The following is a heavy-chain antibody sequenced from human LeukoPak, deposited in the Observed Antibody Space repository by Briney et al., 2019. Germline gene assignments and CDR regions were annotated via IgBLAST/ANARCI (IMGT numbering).Heavy chain of an antibody. J-gene: IGHJ4*02. CDR3: ATRSSGRPYYFDY. CDR2: IYSGGST. V-gene: IGHV3-66*01. CDR1: GFTVSSYY. Sequence: GGSLRLSCAVSGFTVSSYYMSWVRQAPGKGLEWVSVIYSGGSTFYADSVKGRFTISRDSSKNTLYLQMNSLRAEDTAVYYCATRSSGRPYYFDYWGQGTLVTVSS. D-gene: IGHD6-6*01.